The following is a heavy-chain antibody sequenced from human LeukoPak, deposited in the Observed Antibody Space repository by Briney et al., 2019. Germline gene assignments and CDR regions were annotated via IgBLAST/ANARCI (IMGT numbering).Heavy chain of an antibody. CDR3: VRDSPEREELFDY. Sequence: GGSLRLSCAASGFTFSSYWMHWVRQAPGKGLVWVSRINGDGSDTSYADSVKGRFTISRDNTKNALFLQMNSLRAEDTAVYYCVRDSPEREELFDYWGQGTLVTVSS. CDR2: INGDGSDT. V-gene: IGHV3-74*01. D-gene: IGHD1-26*01. CDR1: GFTFSSYW. J-gene: IGHJ4*02.